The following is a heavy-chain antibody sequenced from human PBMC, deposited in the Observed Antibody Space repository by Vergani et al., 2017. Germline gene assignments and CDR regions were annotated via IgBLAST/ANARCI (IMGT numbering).Heavy chain of an antibody. CDR2: IYSTGST. V-gene: IGHV4-59*13. D-gene: IGHD3-9*01. J-gene: IGHJ6*02. CDR1: GGSFNTYY. Sequence: QVQLAESGPGLVKPSETLSLTCTVSGGSFNTYYWSWIRQSPGKGLEWIGYIYSTGSTNYNPSLNSRVTMSVDTSKNQFSLKLRYVTAADTAVYFCARVMYRDEASTGYRLEGMDIWGQGTTVTISS. CDR3: ARVMYRDEASTGYRLEGMDI.